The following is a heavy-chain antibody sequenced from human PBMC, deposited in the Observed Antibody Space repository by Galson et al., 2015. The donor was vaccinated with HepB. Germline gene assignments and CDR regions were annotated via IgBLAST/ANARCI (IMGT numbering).Heavy chain of an antibody. V-gene: IGHV1-46*04. CDR2: INPSGGST. D-gene: IGHD3-22*01. CDR1: GYTFTSYY. CDR3: ARGYYDSSGYLVGLNWFDP. Sequence: SVKVSCKASGYTFTSYYMHWVRQAPGQGLEWMGIINPSGGSTSYAQKLQGRVTMTRDTSTSTVYMALSSLRSEDTAVYYCARGYYDSSGYLVGLNWFDPWGQGTLVTVSS. J-gene: IGHJ5*02.